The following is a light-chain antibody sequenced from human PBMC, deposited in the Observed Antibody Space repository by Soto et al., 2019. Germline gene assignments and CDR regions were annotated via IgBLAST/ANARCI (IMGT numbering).Light chain of an antibody. CDR1: SSDVGGYHY. CDR2: DVS. CDR3: SSYTSSSTLVV. J-gene: IGLJ2*01. Sequence: QSALTQPASVSGSPGQSITISCTGTSSDVGGYHYVSWYQQHPGKSPKLMIYDVSNRPSGVSNRFSGSKSGNTGSLTISGLQAEDEADYYCSSYTSSSTLVVFGGGTKVTVL. V-gene: IGLV2-14*01.